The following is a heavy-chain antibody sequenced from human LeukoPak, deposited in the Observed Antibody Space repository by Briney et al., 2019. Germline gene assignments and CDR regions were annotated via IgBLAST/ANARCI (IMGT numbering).Heavy chain of an antibody. CDR3: ARSGGGGYYDILTGYAYYYGMDV. CDR2: IYYSGST. Sequence: SSETLSLTCTVSGGSISSYYWSWIRQPPGKGLEWIGYIYYSGSTNYNPSLKSRVTISVDTSKNPFSLKLSSVTAADTAVYYCARSGGGGYYDILTGYAYYYGMDVWGQGTTVTVSS. CDR1: GGSISSYY. V-gene: IGHV4-59*08. J-gene: IGHJ6*02. D-gene: IGHD3-9*01.